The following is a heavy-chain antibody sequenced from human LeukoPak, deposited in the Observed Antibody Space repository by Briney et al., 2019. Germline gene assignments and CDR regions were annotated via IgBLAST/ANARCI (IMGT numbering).Heavy chain of an antibody. CDR1: GFTFSSYA. D-gene: IGHD3-10*02. Sequence: GGSLRLSCAASGFTFSSYAMHWVRQAPGKGLEWVAVISYDGSNKYYADSVKGRFTISRDNSKNTLYLQMNSLRAEDTAVYYCARSLRVRGVPDYMDVWGKGTTVTVSS. V-gene: IGHV3-30*04. J-gene: IGHJ6*03. CDR3: ARSLRVRGVPDYMDV. CDR2: ISYDGSNK.